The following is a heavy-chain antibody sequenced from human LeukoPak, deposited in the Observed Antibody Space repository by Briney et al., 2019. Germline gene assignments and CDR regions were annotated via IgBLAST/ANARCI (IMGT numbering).Heavy chain of an antibody. V-gene: IGHV3-23*01. J-gene: IGHJ5*02. CDR3: AKDSFLRNSSSWPYNWFDP. D-gene: IGHD6-13*01. CDR1: GFTFSSYA. CDR2: ISGSGGST. Sequence: GGSLRLSCAASGFTFSSYAMSWVRQAPGKGLEWVSAISGSGGSTYYADSVKGRFTISRDNSKNTLYLQMNSLRAEDTAVYYCAKDSFLRNSSSWPYNWFDPWGQGTLVTVSS.